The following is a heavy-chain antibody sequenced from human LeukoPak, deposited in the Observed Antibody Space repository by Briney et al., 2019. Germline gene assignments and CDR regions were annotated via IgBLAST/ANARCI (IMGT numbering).Heavy chain of an antibody. D-gene: IGHD5-18*01. Sequence: GGSLRLSCAASGFTFSSYAMRWVRQAPGKGLEWVSSIGGSSGSTYYADSVKGRFTISRDNAKNSLYLQMNSLRAEDTAVYYCARHDTAMATDYGMDVWGQGTTVTVSS. CDR2: IGGSSGST. CDR3: ARHDTAMATDYGMDV. CDR1: GFTFSSYA. J-gene: IGHJ6*02. V-gene: IGHV3-23*01.